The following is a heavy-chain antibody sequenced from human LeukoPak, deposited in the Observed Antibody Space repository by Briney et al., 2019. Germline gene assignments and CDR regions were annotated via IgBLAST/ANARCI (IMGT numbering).Heavy chain of an antibody. CDR2: IGPSGEST. V-gene: IGHV3-23*01. J-gene: IGHJ3*01. CDR1: GFMFSNSW. D-gene: IGHD5-24*01. Sequence: GGSLRLSCAASGFMFSNSWMSWVRQAPGKGLEWVSLIGPSGESTYYADSVKGRFTISRDNSKNTLSLQMNSLRVEDTAMYFCVKDIQLSTWGLGTMVTVSS. CDR3: VKDIQLST.